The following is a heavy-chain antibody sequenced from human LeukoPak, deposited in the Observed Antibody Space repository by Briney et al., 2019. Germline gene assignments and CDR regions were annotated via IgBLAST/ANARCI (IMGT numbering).Heavy chain of an antibody. D-gene: IGHD5-24*01. V-gene: IGHV3-64D*06. CDR2: ISTDGGGT. CDR1: GFTFSSYA. CDR3: VKRDGYKYDY. Sequence: GGSLRLSCAASGFTFSSYAMSWVRQAPGKGLECVSGISTDGGGTYYADSVKGRFTISRDNSKSTLYLQMSSLRPEDTAVYYCVKRDGYKYDYWGQGTLVTVSS. J-gene: IGHJ4*02.